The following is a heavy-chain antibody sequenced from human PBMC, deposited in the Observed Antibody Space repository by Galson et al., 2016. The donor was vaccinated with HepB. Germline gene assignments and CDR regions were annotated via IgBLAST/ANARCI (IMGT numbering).Heavy chain of an antibody. CDR3: VRDRSPYAGVDY. D-gene: IGHD1-26*01. CDR1: GYSFTAYS. J-gene: IGHJ4*02. Sequence: SVKVSCKASGYSFTAYSMHWVRQAPGQGPEWMGWINPNTGGTNSAQKFQGRVNMTRDTSINTAYMELRRLRSDDTAMYYCVRDRSPYAGVDYWGQGTLVTGSS. V-gene: IGHV1-2*02. CDR2: INPNTGGT.